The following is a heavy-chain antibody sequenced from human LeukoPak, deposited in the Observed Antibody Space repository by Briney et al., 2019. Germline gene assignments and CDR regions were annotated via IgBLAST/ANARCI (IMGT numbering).Heavy chain of an antibody. Sequence: GGSLRLSCAASTFTFSGYSMNWVRQAPGKGLEWVSYISESTSHIYYADSVKGRFTISRDNAKNSLYLQMNSLRAEDTAVYYCARDYAGDPAFDYWGQGTLVTVSS. CDR1: TFTFSGYS. V-gene: IGHV3-21*06. J-gene: IGHJ4*02. D-gene: IGHD3-16*01. CDR2: ISESTSHI. CDR3: ARDYAGDPAFDY.